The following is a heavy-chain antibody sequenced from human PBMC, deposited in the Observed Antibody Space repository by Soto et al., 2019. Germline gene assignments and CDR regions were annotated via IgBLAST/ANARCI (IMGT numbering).Heavy chain of an antibody. J-gene: IGHJ4*02. CDR2: VYYSGST. Sequence: QVQLQESGPGLVKPSETLSLTCTVSGGSVSSGSYYWSWIRQPPGKGLEWIGYVYYSGSTNYNPTLMSRVTMSVDTSKNQFSLKLSSVTAADTAVYYCAGAAWIQLWLEDYWGQGTLVTVS. CDR1: GGSVSSGSYY. V-gene: IGHV4-61*01. D-gene: IGHD5-18*01. CDR3: AGAAWIQLWLEDY.